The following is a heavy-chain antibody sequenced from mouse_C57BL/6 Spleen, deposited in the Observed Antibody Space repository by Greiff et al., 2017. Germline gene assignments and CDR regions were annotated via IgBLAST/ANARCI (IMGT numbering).Heavy chain of an antibody. CDR2: INPNYGTT. CDR1: GYSFTDYN. CDR3: AREGYYSPDY. J-gene: IGHJ2*01. Sequence: EVKLQESRPELVKPGASVKISCKASGYSFTDYNMNWVKQSNGKSLEWIGVINPNYGTTSYNQKFKGKATLTVDQSSSTAYMQLNSLTSEDSAVXYCAREGYYSPDYWGQGTTLTVSA. D-gene: IGHD2-12*01. V-gene: IGHV1-39*01.